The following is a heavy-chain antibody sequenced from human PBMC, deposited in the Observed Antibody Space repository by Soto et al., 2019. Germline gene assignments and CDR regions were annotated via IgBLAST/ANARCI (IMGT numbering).Heavy chain of an antibody. CDR3: ARGGGGQIGFGETYGMDV. D-gene: IGHD3-10*01. J-gene: IGHJ6*02. V-gene: IGHV4-59*01. Sequence: PSETLSLTCTVSGGSISSYYWSWIRQPPGKGLEWIGYIYYSGSTNYNPSLKSRVTISVDTSKNQFSLKLSSVTAADTAVYYCARGGGGQIGFGETYGMDVWGQGTTVTVSS. CDR1: GGSISSYY. CDR2: IYYSGST.